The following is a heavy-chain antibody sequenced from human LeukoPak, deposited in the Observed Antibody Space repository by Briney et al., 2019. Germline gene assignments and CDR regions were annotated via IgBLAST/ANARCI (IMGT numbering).Heavy chain of an antibody. Sequence: SETLSLTCAVSGGSISSSNWWSRVRQPPGKGLEWIGEIYHSGSTNYNPSLKSRVTISVDTSKNQFSLKLSSVTAADTAVYSCARHSFSSGWKSFDYWGQGTLVTVSS. V-gene: IGHV4-4*02. J-gene: IGHJ4*02. CDR2: IYHSGST. D-gene: IGHD6-19*01. CDR1: GGSISSSNW. CDR3: ARHSFSSGWKSFDY.